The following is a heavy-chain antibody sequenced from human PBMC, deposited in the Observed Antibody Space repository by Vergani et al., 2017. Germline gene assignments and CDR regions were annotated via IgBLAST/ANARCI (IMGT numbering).Heavy chain of an antibody. CDR2: ISYDGSNK. CDR3: AKGTTKPIFGVVNPFDY. CDR1: GFTFSSYG. D-gene: IGHD3-3*01. Sequence: QVQLVESGGGVVQPGRSLRLSCAASGFTFSSYGMHWVRQAPGKGLEWVAVISYDGSNKYYADSVKGRFTISRDNSKNTLYLQMNSLRAEDTAVYYCAKGTTKPIFGVVNPFDYWGQGTLVTVYS. V-gene: IGHV3-30*18. J-gene: IGHJ4*02.